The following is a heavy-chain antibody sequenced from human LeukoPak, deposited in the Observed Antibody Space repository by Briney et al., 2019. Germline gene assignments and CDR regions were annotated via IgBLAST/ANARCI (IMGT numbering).Heavy chain of an antibody. D-gene: IGHD6-19*01. CDR2: INDSGST. V-gene: IGHV4-59*08. J-gene: IGHJ5*02. Sequence: SETLSLTCTVSGGSISSYYWSWIRQPPGKGLEWIGYINDSGSTNYNPSLKSRVTMSVDTSKNQFSLRLSSVTASDTAVYYCAKQYSSASPFDPWGQGTLVTVSS. CDR3: AKQYSSASPFDP. CDR1: GGSISSYY.